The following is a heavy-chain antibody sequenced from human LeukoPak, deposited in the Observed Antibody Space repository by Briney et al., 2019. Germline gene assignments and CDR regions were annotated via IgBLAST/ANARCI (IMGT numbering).Heavy chain of an antibody. Sequence: PGGSLRLSCAASGFTFSSYAMSWVRQPPGKGLEWVSAISGSGGSTYYAYSVEGRFTISRDNSRDTLYLQMNSLRAEDTAVYYCAKGYYDYVWGSYYFDYWGQGTLVTVSS. D-gene: IGHD3-16*01. J-gene: IGHJ4*02. CDR1: GFTFSSYA. V-gene: IGHV3-23*01. CDR2: ISGSGGST. CDR3: AKGYYDYVWGSYYFDY.